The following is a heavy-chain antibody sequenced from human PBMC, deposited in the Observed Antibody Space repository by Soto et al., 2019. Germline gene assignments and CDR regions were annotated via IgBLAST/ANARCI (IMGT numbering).Heavy chain of an antibody. V-gene: IGHV1-2*02. CDR2: INPNSGGT. D-gene: IGHD6-19*01. J-gene: IGHJ6*02. Sequence: QVPLVQSGAEVKKPGASVKVSCKTSGYTFTGYYMHWVRQAPGQGLEWMGWINPNSGGTNYAQKFQGRVTMTRDTSISTAYMELNRLRSDDTAVYYCARDCVGIIAVADPSVCGMDVWGQGTTVTVSS. CDR3: ARDCVGIIAVADPSVCGMDV. CDR1: GYTFTGYY.